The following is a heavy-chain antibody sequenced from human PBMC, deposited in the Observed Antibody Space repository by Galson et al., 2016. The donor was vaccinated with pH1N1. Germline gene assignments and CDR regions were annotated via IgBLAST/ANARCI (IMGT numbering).Heavy chain of an antibody. Sequence: SVKVSCKASGYTFTDHYIHWVRQAPGQGLEWMGRISPDSGGTNYAQKFRGRVTMTGDTSINTAYMELSRLRSDDTAVYYCARHDYGGCFDPWGQGTLVTVSS. J-gene: IGHJ5*02. V-gene: IGHV1-2*06. D-gene: IGHD4-23*01. CDR1: GYTFTDHY. CDR3: ARHDYGGCFDP. CDR2: ISPDSGGT.